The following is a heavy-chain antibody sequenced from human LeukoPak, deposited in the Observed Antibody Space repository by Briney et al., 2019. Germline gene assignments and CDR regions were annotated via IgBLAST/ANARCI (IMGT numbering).Heavy chain of an antibody. D-gene: IGHD1-26*01. V-gene: IGHV1-69*13. CDR1: GGTFISHA. CDR2: IIPFFGTT. CDR3: ARDRSGRTYYYYYGMHV. Sequence: SVMVSCKASGGTFISHAISWVRQAPGQGLEWMGGIIPFFGTTNYAQNFQGRVTITADESTSTAYMELSSLRSEDTAVYYCARDRSGRTYYYYYGMHVWGQGTTVTVSS. J-gene: IGHJ6*02.